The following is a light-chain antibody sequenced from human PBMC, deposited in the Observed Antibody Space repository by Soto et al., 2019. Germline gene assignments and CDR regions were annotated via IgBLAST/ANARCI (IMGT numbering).Light chain of an antibody. CDR3: TAYTSSSTQV. CDR2: EVS. Sequence: QSALTQPASVSGSPGQSITISCTGTSSDVGGYNYVSWYKQHPGKARKLMIYEVSNRPSGASNRFSASKSGNTASLTICGLQADDEADYYCTAYTSSSTQVFGGGTKVTVL. CDR1: SSDVGGYNY. J-gene: IGLJ3*02. V-gene: IGLV2-14*01.